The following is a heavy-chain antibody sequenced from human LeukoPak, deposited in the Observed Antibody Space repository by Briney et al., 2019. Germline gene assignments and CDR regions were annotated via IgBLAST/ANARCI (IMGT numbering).Heavy chain of an antibody. CDR1: GFTFSSYS. Sequence: GGSLRLSCAASGFTFSSYSMNWVRQAPGKGLEWVSSISSSSSYIYYADSVKGRFTISRDNAKNSLYLQMNSLRAEDTAVYYCASKLYYCDSSRYNDYWGQGTLVTVSS. CDR2: ISSSSSYI. CDR3: ASKLYYCDSSRYNDY. V-gene: IGHV3-21*01. J-gene: IGHJ4*02. D-gene: IGHD3-22*01.